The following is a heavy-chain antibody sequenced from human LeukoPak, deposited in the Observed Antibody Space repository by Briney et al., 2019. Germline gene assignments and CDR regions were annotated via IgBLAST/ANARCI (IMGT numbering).Heavy chain of an antibody. J-gene: IGHJ4*02. D-gene: IGHD3-9*01. Sequence: PGGSLRLSCAASGFTFSSYSMNWVRQAPGKGLEWVSSISSSTSYIYYADSVKGRFTISRDNAKNSLYLQMNSLSAEDTAMYYCARGEGVLRYFGALYFFDYWGQGTLVTVSS. CDR1: GFTFSSYS. V-gene: IGHV3-21*01. CDR3: ARGEGVLRYFGALYFFDY. CDR2: ISSSTSYI.